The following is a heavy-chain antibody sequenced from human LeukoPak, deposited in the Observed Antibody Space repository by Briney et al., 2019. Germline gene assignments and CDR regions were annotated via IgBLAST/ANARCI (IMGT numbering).Heavy chain of an antibody. D-gene: IGHD6-6*01. CDR1: GFTFSSYE. CDR3: AREWSIVAPDY. V-gene: IGHV3-48*03. CDR2: ISSSGSTI. J-gene: IGHJ4*02. Sequence: GGSLRLSCAASGFTFSSYEMNWVRQAPGKGLEWVSYISSSGSTIYYADSVKGRFTISRDNAKNSLYLQMNSLRAEDTAVYYCAREWSIVAPDYWGQGTLVTVSS.